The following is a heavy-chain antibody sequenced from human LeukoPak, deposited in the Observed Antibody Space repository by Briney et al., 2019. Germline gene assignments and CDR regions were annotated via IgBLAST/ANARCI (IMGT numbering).Heavy chain of an antibody. D-gene: IGHD3-10*02. CDR1: GFTFSNYW. J-gene: IGHJ6*04. CDR3: AELGITMIGGV. Sequence: GGSLRLSCAASGFTFSNYWMNWVRQAPGKGLEWVAVISYDGSNKYYADSVKGRFTISRDNSKNTLYLQMNSLRAEDTAVYYCAELGITMIGGVWGKGTTVTISS. V-gene: IGHV3-30*18. CDR2: ISYDGSNK.